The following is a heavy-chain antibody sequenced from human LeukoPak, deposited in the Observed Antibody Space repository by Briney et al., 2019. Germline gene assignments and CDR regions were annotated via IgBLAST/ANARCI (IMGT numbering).Heavy chain of an antibody. CDR3: VGGAGWQSDY. CDR1: GFTFSSYW. D-gene: IGHD2-15*01. V-gene: IGHV3-7*04. J-gene: IGHJ4*02. CDR2: IEKDGSEK. Sequence: GGSLRLSCVASGFTFSSYWMNWVRQAPGKGPEWVANIEKDGSEKNYVDSVKGRFTISRDNAKSSVYLQMNNLGAEDTAVYYCVGGAGWQSDYWGRGTPVAVSS.